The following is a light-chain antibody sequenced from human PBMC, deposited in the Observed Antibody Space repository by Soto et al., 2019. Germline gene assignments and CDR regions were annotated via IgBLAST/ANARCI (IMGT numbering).Light chain of an antibody. V-gene: IGLV1-40*01. CDR2: GNR. CDR1: SSNLGAGYD. Sequence: QSVLTQPPSVSGAPGQRVTLSCTGNSSNLGAGYDAHWYQQLPGAAPKLVIFGNRNRPSGVPERFSGSKSGTSASLAITWLQDEDEADYYCQAYDYCLTASVFGGGTTVTVL. J-gene: IGLJ3*02. CDR3: QAYDYCLTASV.